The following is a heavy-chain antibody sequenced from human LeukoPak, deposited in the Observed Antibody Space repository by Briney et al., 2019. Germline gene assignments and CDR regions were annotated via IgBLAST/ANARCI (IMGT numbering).Heavy chain of an antibody. J-gene: IGHJ6*02. CDR2: ISSSSSTI. Sequence: PGGSLRLSRAASGFTFSSYSMNWVRQAPGKGLEWVSYISSSSSTIYYADSVKGRFTISRDNAKNSLNLQMNSLRVEDTAVYYCARDLRSNTFSDYYGVDVWGQGTTVIVSS. CDR3: ARDLRSNTFSDYYGVDV. D-gene: IGHD2-15*01. V-gene: IGHV3-48*04. CDR1: GFTFSSYS.